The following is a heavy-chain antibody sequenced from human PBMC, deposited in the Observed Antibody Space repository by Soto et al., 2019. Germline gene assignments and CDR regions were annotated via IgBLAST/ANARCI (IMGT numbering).Heavy chain of an antibody. J-gene: IGHJ5*02. CDR2: ISANNSNT. Sequence: ASVKVSCKASGYTFTSYGISWVRQAPGQGLEWKGRISANNSNTKYAQNFQGRVTMTIDTSTSTAYMELRSLRSDDTAVYYCARAYSPGLFDPWGQGTLVTVSS. CDR3: ARAYSPGLFDP. CDR1: GYTFTSYG. V-gene: IGHV1-18*01. D-gene: IGHD2-15*01.